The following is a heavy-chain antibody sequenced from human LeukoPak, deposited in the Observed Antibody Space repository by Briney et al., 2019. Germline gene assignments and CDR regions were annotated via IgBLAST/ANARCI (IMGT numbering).Heavy chain of an antibody. CDR2: IIPILGIA. V-gene: IGHV1-69*04. D-gene: IGHD1-26*01. J-gene: IGHJ6*02. CDR3: ARGSGSYGALYYYCGMGV. CDR1: GGTFSSYA. Sequence: ASVKVSCKASGGTFSSYAISWVRQAPGQGLEWMGRIIPILGIANYAQKCQGRVTITADKSTSTAYMELSSLRSEDTAVYYCARGSGSYGALYYYCGMGVWGQGTTVTVSS.